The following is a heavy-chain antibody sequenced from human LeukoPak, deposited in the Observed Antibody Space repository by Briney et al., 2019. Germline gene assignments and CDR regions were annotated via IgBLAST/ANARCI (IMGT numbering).Heavy chain of an antibody. CDR1: GGSFSGYY. Sequence: SETLSLTCAVYGGSFSGYYWSWIRQPPGKGLEWIGEINHSGSTNYNPSLKSRVTMSVDTSKNQFSLKLSSVTAADTAVYYCARAAYYWGSAFDIWGQGTMVTVSS. D-gene: IGHD3-22*01. CDR2: INHSGST. J-gene: IGHJ3*02. CDR3: ARAAYYWGSAFDI. V-gene: IGHV4-34*01.